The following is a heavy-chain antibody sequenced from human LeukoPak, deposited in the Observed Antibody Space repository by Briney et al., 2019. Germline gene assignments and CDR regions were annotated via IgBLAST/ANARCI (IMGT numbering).Heavy chain of an antibody. J-gene: IGHJ5*02. V-gene: IGHV3-23*01. CDR2: ISGSGGST. Sequence: GGSLRLSCVASGFTFNIYAMHWVRQAPGKGLEWVSRISGSGGSTHYADSVQGRFTISRDNSKNTVYLQLNSLRAEDTAVYYCAKGGLVHRFDPWGQGTLVTVSS. CDR3: AKGGLVHRFDP. CDR1: GFTFNIYA.